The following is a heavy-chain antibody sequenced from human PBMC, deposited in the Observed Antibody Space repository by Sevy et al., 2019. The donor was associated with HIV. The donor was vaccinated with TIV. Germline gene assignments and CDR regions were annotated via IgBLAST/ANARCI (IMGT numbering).Heavy chain of an antibody. J-gene: IGHJ3*01. CDR1: GFIFSNYP. V-gene: IGHV3-23*01. Sequence: GGSLRLSCAASGFIFSNYPMSWVRHSPGKGLEWVSVISATGSSTYYADSVKGRFTISRDNSKNTLYLQMNSLTADDTAVYYCAKALNPALESMIEVIFRTLKGFDVWGQGTMVTVSS. D-gene: IGHD3-22*01. CDR2: ISATGSST. CDR3: AKALNPALESMIEVIFRTLKGFDV.